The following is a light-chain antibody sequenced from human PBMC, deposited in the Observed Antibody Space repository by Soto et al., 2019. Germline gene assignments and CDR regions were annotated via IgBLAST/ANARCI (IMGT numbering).Light chain of an antibody. CDR3: CSYAGSSTLV. CDR1: SSDVGSYNL. CDR2: EGS. J-gene: IGLJ3*02. V-gene: IGLV2-23*01. Sequence: QSALTQPASVSGSPGQSITISCTGTSSDVGSYNLVSWYQQHPGKAPKLMIYEGSKRPSGVSNRFSGSKSGKTASLTISGLQAEHEADYYCCSYAGSSTLVFGGGTKLTFL.